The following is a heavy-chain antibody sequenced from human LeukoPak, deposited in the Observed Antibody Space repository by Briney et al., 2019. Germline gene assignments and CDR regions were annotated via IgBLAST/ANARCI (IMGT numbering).Heavy chain of an antibody. Sequence: SETLSLTCAVYGGSFSGYYWSWIRQPPGKGLEWIGEINHSGSTNYNPSLKSRVTISVDTSKNQFSLKLRSVTAADTAVYYCARKEGGQLVNTRRWFDPWGQGTLVTVSS. D-gene: IGHD6-13*01. CDR2: INHSGST. V-gene: IGHV4-34*01. CDR3: ARKEGGQLVNTRRWFDP. J-gene: IGHJ5*02. CDR1: GGSFSGYY.